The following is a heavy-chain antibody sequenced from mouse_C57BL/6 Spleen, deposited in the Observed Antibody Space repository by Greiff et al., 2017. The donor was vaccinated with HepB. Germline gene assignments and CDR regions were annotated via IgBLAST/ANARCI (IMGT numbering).Heavy chain of an antibody. D-gene: IGHD1-1*01. Sequence: EVQLVESGGDLVKPGGSLKLSCAASGFTFSSYGMSWVRQTPDKRLEWVATISSGGSYTYYPDSVKGRFTISRDNAKNTLYLQMSSLKSEDTAMYYCARHDDGSSRYFDVWGTGTTVTVSS. CDR2: ISSGGSYT. V-gene: IGHV5-6*01. CDR1: GFTFSSYG. J-gene: IGHJ1*03. CDR3: ARHDDGSSRYFDV.